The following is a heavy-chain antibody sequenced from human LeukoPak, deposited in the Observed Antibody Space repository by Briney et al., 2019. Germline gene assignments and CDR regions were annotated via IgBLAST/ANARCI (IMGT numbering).Heavy chain of an antibody. CDR3: AKNGDRGAYCSGGSCYPYYYYYMDV. Sequence: GGSLRLSCAASGFTFSDYGMSWVRQAPGKGLEWISSISSTGGTTYYADSVKGRFTISRDNSKNTLFLRVNSLRAEDTAIYYCAKNGDRGAYCSGGSCYPYYYYYMDVWGKGTTVTISS. V-gene: IGHV3-23*01. CDR2: ISSTGGTT. J-gene: IGHJ6*03. D-gene: IGHD2-15*01. CDR1: GFTFSDYG.